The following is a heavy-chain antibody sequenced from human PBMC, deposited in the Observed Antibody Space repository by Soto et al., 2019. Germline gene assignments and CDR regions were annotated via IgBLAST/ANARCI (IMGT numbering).Heavy chain of an antibody. D-gene: IGHD3-3*01. CDR1: GYTFIDFY. J-gene: IGHJ4*02. CDR3: ATSTYDDFWSGYY. Sequence: ASVKVSCKSSGYTFIDFYIHWVRQAPGQGLEWMGWINPNTGGAVYAQKFLGRVTMTRDTSISTAYMELSGLSSDDTAIYFCATSTYDDFWSGYYWGQGTLVTVSS. V-gene: IGHV1-2*02. CDR2: INPNTGGA.